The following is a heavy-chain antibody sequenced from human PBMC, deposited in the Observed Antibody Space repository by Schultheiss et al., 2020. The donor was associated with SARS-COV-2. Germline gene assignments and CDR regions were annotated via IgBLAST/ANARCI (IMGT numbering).Heavy chain of an antibody. V-gene: IGHV3-11*06. J-gene: IGHJ1*01. CDR3: ARLDGGTAGAEYFHH. Sequence: GGSLRLSCAASGFTFSDYYMSWIRQAPGKGLEWVSYISSSSSYIYYADSVKGRFIISRDNSRNTLYLQTNSLRAEDTAVYYCARLDGGTAGAEYFHHWGRGTLVTVSS. CDR2: ISSSSSYI. D-gene: IGHD2-21*02. CDR1: GFTFSDYY.